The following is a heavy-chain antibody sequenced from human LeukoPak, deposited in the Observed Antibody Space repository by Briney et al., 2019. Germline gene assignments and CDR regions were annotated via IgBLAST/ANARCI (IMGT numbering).Heavy chain of an antibody. J-gene: IGHJ4*02. CDR3: AKGYYDSSGYYFTTLFDY. V-gene: IGHV3-23*01. Sequence: GGSLRLSCAASGFTFSSYAMSWVRQAPGKGLEWVSAISGSGGSTYYADSVKGRFTISRDNSKNTLYLQKNSLRAEDTAVYYCAKGYYDSSGYYFTTLFDYWGQGTLVTVSS. CDR2: ISGSGGST. CDR1: GFTFSSYA. D-gene: IGHD3-22*01.